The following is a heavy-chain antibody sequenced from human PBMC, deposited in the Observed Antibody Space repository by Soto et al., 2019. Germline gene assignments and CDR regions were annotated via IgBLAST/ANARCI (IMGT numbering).Heavy chain of an antibody. CDR3: AKSGPSGYDFWSGYSYYFDY. D-gene: IGHD3-3*01. CDR1: GFTFSSYA. J-gene: IGHJ4*02. V-gene: IGHV3-23*01. Sequence: PGGSLRLSCAASGFTFSSYAMSWVRQAPGKGLEWVSAISGGGGSTYYADSVKGRFTISRDNSKNTLYLQMNSLRAEDTAVYYCAKSGPSGYDFWSGYSYYFDYWGQGPLVTVSS. CDR2: ISGGGGST.